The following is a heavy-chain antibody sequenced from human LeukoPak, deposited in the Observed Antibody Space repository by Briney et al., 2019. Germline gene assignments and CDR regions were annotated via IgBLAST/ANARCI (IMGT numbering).Heavy chain of an antibody. CDR1: GFTFSSYP. Sequence: GGSLTLSCAASGFTFSSYPMSWVRQAPGKGLEWVSGISGGGGDTFYADSVKGRFTISRDNSKNTLYLQMNSLIAEDTAVDYCAESLGSCSGGSCYYYFDYWGQGTLVTVSS. CDR2: ISGGGGDT. J-gene: IGHJ4*02. D-gene: IGHD2-15*01. CDR3: AESLGSCSGGSCYYYFDY. V-gene: IGHV3-23*01.